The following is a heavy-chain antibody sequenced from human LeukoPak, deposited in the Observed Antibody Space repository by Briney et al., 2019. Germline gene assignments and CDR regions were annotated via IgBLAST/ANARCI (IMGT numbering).Heavy chain of an antibody. Sequence: SETLSLTCTVSGGSVSSGSYYWSWSRQPPGKGLEWIGYIYYSGSTNYNPSLKSRVTISLDTSKNQFSLKLSSVTAADTAVYYCASVSLYCSGVSCPDYWGQGTLVTVSS. D-gene: IGHD2-15*01. CDR2: IYYSGST. CDR3: ASVSLYCSGVSCPDY. V-gene: IGHV4-61*01. J-gene: IGHJ4*02. CDR1: GGSVSSGSYY.